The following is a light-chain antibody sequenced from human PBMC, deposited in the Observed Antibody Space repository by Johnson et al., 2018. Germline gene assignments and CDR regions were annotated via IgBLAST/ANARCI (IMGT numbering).Light chain of an antibody. CDR1: SSNIGNNY. Sequence: QSVLTQPPSVSAAPGQKVTISCSGSSSNIGNNYVSWYQQLPGTAPKLLIYENNKRPSGIPDRFSCSKSGTSATLGITGLQTGDDADYYCGTWDSSLSAGKVFGTGTKVTV. CDR2: ENN. V-gene: IGLV1-51*02. CDR3: GTWDSSLSAGKV. J-gene: IGLJ1*01.